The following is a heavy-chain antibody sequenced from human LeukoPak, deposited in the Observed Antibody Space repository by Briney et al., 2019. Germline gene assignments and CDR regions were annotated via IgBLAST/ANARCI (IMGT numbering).Heavy chain of an antibody. CDR2: IWYDGSNK. D-gene: IGHD3-10*01. J-gene: IGHJ6*03. V-gene: IGHV3-33*01. CDR1: GFTFSSYG. CDR3: ARAANWFGEQVYYYYYMDV. Sequence: PGGSLRLSCAASGFTFSSYGMHWVRQAPGKGLEWVAVIWYDGSNKYYADSVKGRFTISRDNSKNTLYLQMNSLRAEDTAVYYCARAANWFGEQVYYYYYMDVWGKGTTVTVSS.